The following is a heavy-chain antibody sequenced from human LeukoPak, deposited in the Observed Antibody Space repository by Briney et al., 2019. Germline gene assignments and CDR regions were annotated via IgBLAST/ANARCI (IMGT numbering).Heavy chain of an antibody. Sequence: GSLRLSCAASGFTFSSYAMSWVRQPPGKGLEWIGEIYHSGSTNYNPSLKSRVTISVDKSKNQFSLNMRSVTAADTAVYYCARGGDYGDGNWFDPWGQGTLVTVSS. J-gene: IGHJ5*02. CDR2: IYHSGST. D-gene: IGHD4-17*01. CDR3: ARGGDYGDGNWFDP. V-gene: IGHV4-4*02. CDR1: GFTFSSYAM.